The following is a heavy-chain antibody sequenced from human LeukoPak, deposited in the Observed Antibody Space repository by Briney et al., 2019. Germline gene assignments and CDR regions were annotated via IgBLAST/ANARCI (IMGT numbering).Heavy chain of an antibody. CDR2: ISGSGGST. J-gene: IGHJ4*02. V-gene: IGHV3-23*01. Sequence: GGSLRLSCAASGFTFSSYAMSWVRQAPGKGLEWVSAISGSGGSTYYVDSVKGRFTISRDNSKNTLYLQVNSLRAEDTAVYYCAKDRLRYCSSTSCYPYYFDYWGQGTLVTVSS. CDR3: AKDRLRYCSSTSCYPYYFDY. D-gene: IGHD2-2*01. CDR1: GFTFSSYA.